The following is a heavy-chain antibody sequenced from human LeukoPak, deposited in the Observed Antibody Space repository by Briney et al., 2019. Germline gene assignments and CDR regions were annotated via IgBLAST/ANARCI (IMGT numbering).Heavy chain of an antibody. V-gene: IGHV3-53*01. CDR3: ARDTSGYCSTSRCYGSWYFDL. CDR2: LYSGGDT. J-gene: IGHJ2*01. Sequence: GGSLRLSCAASGFTFGSRAMHWVRQAPGKGLEWVSVLYSGGDTYYADSVKGRFTVSRDNSKNTLYLQMNSLGAEDTAVYYCARDTSGYCSTSRCYGSWYFDLWGRGTLVTVSS. CDR1: GFTFGSRA. D-gene: IGHD2-2*01.